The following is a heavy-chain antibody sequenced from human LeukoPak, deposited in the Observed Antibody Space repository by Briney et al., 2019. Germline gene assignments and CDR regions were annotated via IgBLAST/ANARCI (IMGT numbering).Heavy chain of an antibody. CDR1: GFTFSSYD. V-gene: IGHV3-13*01. CDR3: VREGRKGLIKTTITTRTYFDY. Sequence: QAGGSLRLSCAASGFTFSSYDMHWVRQATGKGLEWVSAIGTAGDTYYPGSVKGRFTISRENAKNSLYLQMNSLRAEDTALYYCVREGRKGLIKTTITTRTYFDYWGQGTLVTVSS. CDR2: IGTAGDT. J-gene: IGHJ4*02. D-gene: IGHD4-11*01.